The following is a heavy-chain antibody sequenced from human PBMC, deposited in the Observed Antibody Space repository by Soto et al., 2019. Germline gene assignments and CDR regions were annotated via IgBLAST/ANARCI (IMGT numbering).Heavy chain of an antibody. V-gene: IGHV4-59*01. Sequence: QVQLQESGPGLVKPSETLSLTCTVSGDSISSYFWSWIRQPPGKGLEWIGCVYHSGSTNYSPSFKRRVSISVDTSKNQFSLRLTSVTAADTAVYYCARTYSSSYSRYPVYYGMDVWGQGTTVTVSS. J-gene: IGHJ6*02. CDR1: GDSISSYF. CDR2: VYHSGST. D-gene: IGHD3-22*01. CDR3: ARTYSSSYSRYPVYYGMDV.